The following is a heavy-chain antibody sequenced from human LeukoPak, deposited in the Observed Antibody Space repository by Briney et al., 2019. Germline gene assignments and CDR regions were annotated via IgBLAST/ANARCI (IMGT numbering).Heavy chain of an antibody. D-gene: IGHD3-10*01. V-gene: IGHV4-4*02. Sequence: PSETLSLTCAVSGGSISSSNWWSWVRQPPGKGLEWIGEINHSGRTNCNPSLKSRVTISVDTSKNQFSLKLSSVTAADTAVYYCARGRLLWADGMDVWGQGTTVTVSS. CDR1: GGSISSSNW. CDR3: ARGRLLWADGMDV. CDR2: INHSGRT. J-gene: IGHJ6*02.